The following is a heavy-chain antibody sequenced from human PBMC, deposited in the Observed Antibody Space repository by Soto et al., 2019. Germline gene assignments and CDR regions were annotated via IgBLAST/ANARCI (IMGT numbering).Heavy chain of an antibody. V-gene: IGHV1-18*04. CDR3: AAYSSGWIDAFDI. J-gene: IGHJ3*02. Sequence: ASVKVSCKASGYTFTSYGISWVRQAPGQVLEWMGWISAYNGNTNYAQKLQGRVTMTTDTSTSTAYMELRSLRSDDTAVYYCAAYSSGWIDAFDIWGQGTMVTVSS. CDR1: GYTFTSYG. CDR2: ISAYNGNT. D-gene: IGHD6-19*01.